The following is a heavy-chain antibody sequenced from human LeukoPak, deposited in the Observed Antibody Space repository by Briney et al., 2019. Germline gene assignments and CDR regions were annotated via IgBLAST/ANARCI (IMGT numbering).Heavy chain of an antibody. Sequence: SETLSLTCTVSGGSISSGSYYWGWIRQPPGKGLEWIGSMYYSGSTYYNPSLKSRVTISVDTSKNQFSLKLSSVTAADTAMYYCARHRITIFGVVIPHAFDIWGQGTMVTVSS. CDR3: ARHRITIFGVVIPHAFDI. CDR2: MYYSGST. D-gene: IGHD3-3*01. J-gene: IGHJ3*02. V-gene: IGHV4-39*01. CDR1: GGSISSGSYY.